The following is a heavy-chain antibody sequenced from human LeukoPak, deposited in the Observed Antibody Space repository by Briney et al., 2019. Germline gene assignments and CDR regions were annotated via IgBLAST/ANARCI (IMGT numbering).Heavy chain of an antibody. CDR3: ATNTPCYYGYFDY. CDR1: GFTFINFW. Sequence: GGSLRLSCEPSGFTFINFWMSWVRQAPGKGLEGVANIKQDGSEKHYVDAVMGRFTISRDNAKNSLYLQMSSLRAEDTAVYYCATNTPCYYGYFDYWGQGTLVTVSS. CDR2: IKQDGSEK. J-gene: IGHJ4*02. D-gene: IGHD2-21*01. V-gene: IGHV3-7*01.